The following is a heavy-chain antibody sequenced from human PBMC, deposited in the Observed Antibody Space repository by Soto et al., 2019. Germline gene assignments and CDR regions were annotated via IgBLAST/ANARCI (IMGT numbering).Heavy chain of an antibody. CDR2: TYFRSKWYN. J-gene: IGHJ4*02. CDR3: ARDPNYYDSSGYDF. CDR1: GDSVSSNSAA. Sequence: SQTLSLTPAISGDSVSSNSAACNWTRQSPSRGLEWLGRTYFRSKWYNDYAVSVKTRITINPDTSKNQFSLLLNSVTPEDTAVDYFARDPNYYDSSGYDFWGQGTLVTVSS. V-gene: IGHV6-1*01. D-gene: IGHD3-22*01.